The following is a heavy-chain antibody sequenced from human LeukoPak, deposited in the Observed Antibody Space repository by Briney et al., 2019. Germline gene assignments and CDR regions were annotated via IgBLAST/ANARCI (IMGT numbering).Heavy chain of an antibody. J-gene: IGHJ4*02. CDR3: ARADRTDDFWSGYYSDYFDY. CDR1: GGSFSGYY. D-gene: IGHD3-3*01. Sequence: SETLSLTCAVYGGSFSGYYWSWIRQPPGKGLEWIGEINHSGSTNYNPSLKSRVTISVDTSKNQCSLKLSSVTAADTAVYYCARADRTDDFWSGYYSDYFDYWGQGTLVTVSS. V-gene: IGHV4-34*01. CDR2: INHSGST.